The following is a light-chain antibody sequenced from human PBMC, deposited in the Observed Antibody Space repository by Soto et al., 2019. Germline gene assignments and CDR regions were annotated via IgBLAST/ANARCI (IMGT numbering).Light chain of an antibody. CDR2: EVT. CDR3: SSYAGSDNVL. Sequence: QSALTQPPSASGSPGQSVTISCTGISSDVGGYNYVSWYQQHPGKAPKLMIYEVTKRPSGVPDRFSGSRSGDTASLTVSGLQAEDEADYYCSSYAGSDNVLFGGGT. CDR1: SSDVGGYNY. V-gene: IGLV2-8*01. J-gene: IGLJ2*01.